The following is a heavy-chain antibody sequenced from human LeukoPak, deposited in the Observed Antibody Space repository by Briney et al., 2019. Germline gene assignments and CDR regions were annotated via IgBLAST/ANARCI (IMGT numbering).Heavy chain of an antibody. V-gene: IGHV4-38-2*02. CDR3: ASCYGDYDNWFDP. CDR1: GYSISSGYY. CDR2: IYHSGST. D-gene: IGHD4-17*01. J-gene: IGHJ5*02. Sequence: PSETLSLTCTVSGYSISSGYYWGWIRQPPGKGLEWIGSIYHSGSTYYNPSLKSRVTISVDTSKNQFSLKLSSVTAADTAVYYCASCYGDYDNWFDPWGQGTLVTVSS.